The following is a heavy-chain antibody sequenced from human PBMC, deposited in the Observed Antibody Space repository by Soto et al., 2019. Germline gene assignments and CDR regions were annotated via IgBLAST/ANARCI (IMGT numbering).Heavy chain of an antibody. CDR2: VNEDGSVK. J-gene: IGHJ4*02. CDR3: VRDPAFGAVDY. D-gene: IGHD3-10*01. CDR1: GFAFGGFG. V-gene: IGHV3-7*01. Sequence: EVQLVETGGDLVRLGGSLKLSGAAPGFAFGGFGWGWVRQAPEKGLEWVAIVNEDGSVKLYMDSVEGRFTISRDNAKNSLYLQMNSLRVDDTSIYYCVRDPAFGAVDYWGQGTLVTVSS.